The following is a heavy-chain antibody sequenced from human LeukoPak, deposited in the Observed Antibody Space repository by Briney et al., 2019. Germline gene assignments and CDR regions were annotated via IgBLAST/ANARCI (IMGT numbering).Heavy chain of an antibody. CDR1: GFTFSSFT. Sequence: GGSLRLSCAASGFTFSSFTMSWVRQAPGKGLEWVSAISGSGGSTYYADSVKGRFTISRDNSKNTLYLQMNSLRAEDTAVYYCAKGSRGWYSWYFDVWGRGTLVTVSS. J-gene: IGHJ2*01. D-gene: IGHD6-19*01. CDR2: ISGSGGST. CDR3: AKGSRGWYSWYFDV. V-gene: IGHV3-23*01.